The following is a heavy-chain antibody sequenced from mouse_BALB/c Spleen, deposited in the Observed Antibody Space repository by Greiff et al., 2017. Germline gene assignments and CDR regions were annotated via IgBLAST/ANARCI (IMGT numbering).Heavy chain of an antibody. J-gene: IGHJ1*01. V-gene: IGHV5-12-1*01. CDR3: ARRYYGSSYWYFDV. D-gene: IGHD1-1*01. CDR2: ISSGGGST. CDR1: GFAFSSYD. Sequence: EVKLMESGGGLVKPGGSLKLSCAASGFAFSSYDMSWVRQTPEKRLEWVAYISSGGGSTYYPDTVKGRFTIARDNAKNTLYLQMSSLKSEDTAMYYCARRYYGSSYWYFDVWGAGTTGTVAS.